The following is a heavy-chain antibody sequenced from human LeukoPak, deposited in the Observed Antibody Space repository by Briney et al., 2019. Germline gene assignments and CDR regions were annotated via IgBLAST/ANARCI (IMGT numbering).Heavy chain of an antibody. CDR3: ARRNYDILTGYSFHFDY. CDR2: ISAYNGNT. CDR1: GYTFTSYG. V-gene: IGHV1-18*01. D-gene: IGHD3-9*01. Sequence: ASAKVSCKASGYTFTSYGISWVRQAPGQGLEWMGWISAYNGNTNYAQKLQGRVTMTTDTSTSTAYMELRSLRSDDTAVYYCARRNYDILTGYSFHFDYWGQGTLVTVSS. J-gene: IGHJ4*02.